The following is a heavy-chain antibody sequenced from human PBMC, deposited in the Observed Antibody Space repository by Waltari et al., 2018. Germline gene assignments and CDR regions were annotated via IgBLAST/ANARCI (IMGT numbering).Heavy chain of an antibody. CDR2: VNGNEGSP. V-gene: IGHV1-2*02. J-gene: IGHJ4*02. CDR1: GYTFTNYY. D-gene: IGHD6-6*01. Sequence: QVQLVQSGAELKKPGASVKVSCKASGYTFTNYYFHWVRQALGQGLEWMGWVNGNEGSPRYARKYQGRVTMTRDTSMNTVFMELKSLTFDDTAVYYCVRDSSEPEDDLDYWGQGTLVTVSS. CDR3: VRDSSEPEDDLDY.